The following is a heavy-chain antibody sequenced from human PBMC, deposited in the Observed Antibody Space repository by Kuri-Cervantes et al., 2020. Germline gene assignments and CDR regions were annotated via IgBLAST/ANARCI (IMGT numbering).Heavy chain of an antibody. CDR2: ISAYNGNT. CDR1: GYTFTSYG. D-gene: IGHD2-2*01. V-gene: IGHV1-18*01. Sequence: ASVKVSCKASGYTFTSYGISWVRQAPGQGLEWMGWISAYNGNTNYAQKLQGRVTMTTDTSTSTAYMELRSLRSDDTAVYYCARLQAARYYYYYYYMDVWGKGTTVTVSS. J-gene: IGHJ6*03. CDR3: ARLQAARYYYYYYYMDV.